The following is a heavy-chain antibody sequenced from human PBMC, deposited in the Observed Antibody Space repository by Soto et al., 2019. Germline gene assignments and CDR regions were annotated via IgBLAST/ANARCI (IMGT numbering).Heavy chain of an antibody. CDR3: ARLHVYSGSYRGWLDP. D-gene: IGHD1-26*01. CDR2: VSGYNGNT. CDR1: GYTFNSYG. Sequence: QVQLVQSGAEVKKPGASVKVSCKASGYTFNSYGISWVRQAPGQGLEWMGWVSGYNGNTNYAQKLQGRVTMTTDTSTSTAYMELRSLRSDDTAVYYCARLHVYSGSYRGWLDPWGQGTLVTVSS. J-gene: IGHJ5*02. V-gene: IGHV1-18*01.